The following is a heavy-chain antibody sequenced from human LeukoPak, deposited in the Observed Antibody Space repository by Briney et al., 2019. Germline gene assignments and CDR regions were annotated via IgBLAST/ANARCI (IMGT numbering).Heavy chain of an antibody. D-gene: IGHD3-22*01. CDR3: AREINYYDSSGYYYDY. CDR1: GGTFSSYV. V-gene: IGHV1-69*01. Sequence: SVKVSCKASGGTFSSYVISWVRQAPGQGLEWMGGIIPIFGTANYAQKFQGRVTITADESTSTAYMELSSLRSEDTAVYYCAREINYYDSSGYYYDYWGQGTLVTVSS. CDR2: IIPIFGTA. J-gene: IGHJ4*02.